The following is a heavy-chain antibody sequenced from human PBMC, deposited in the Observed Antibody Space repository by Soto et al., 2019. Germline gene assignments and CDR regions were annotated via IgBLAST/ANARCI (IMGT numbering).Heavy chain of an antibody. Sequence: PSEPLSLTCTVSGDSVSSDSYFLTWIRQPPGKGLEWIAYISYTGDTNYNPSLKSRVTISVDTSTNQFFLTLTSVTAADTAVYFCARIIVGVTVDLWGQGSLVTVSS. V-gene: IGHV4-61*01. CDR1: GDSVSSDSYF. D-gene: IGHD1-26*01. CDR3: ARIIVGVTVDL. J-gene: IGHJ5*02. CDR2: ISYTGDT.